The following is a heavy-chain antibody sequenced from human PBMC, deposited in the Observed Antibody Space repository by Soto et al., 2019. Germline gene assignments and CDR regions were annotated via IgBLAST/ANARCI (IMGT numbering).Heavy chain of an antibody. J-gene: IGHJ4*02. CDR2: ISYDGSNK. Sequence: GGSLRLSCAASGFTFSSYGMHWVRQAPGKGLEWVAVISYDGSNKYYADSVKGRFTISRDNSKNTLYLQMNSLRAEDTAVYYCARGRSSPFAYWGQGTLVTVSS. CDR3: ARGRSSPFAY. CDR1: GFTFSSYG. D-gene: IGHD2-2*01. V-gene: IGHV3-30*03.